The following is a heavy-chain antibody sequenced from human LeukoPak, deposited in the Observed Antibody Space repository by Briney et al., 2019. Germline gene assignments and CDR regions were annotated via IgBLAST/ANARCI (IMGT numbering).Heavy chain of an antibody. CDR1: GFTVSSNY. D-gene: IGHD5-12*01. CDR2: IYSGGST. V-gene: IGHV3-53*01. J-gene: IGHJ4*02. CDR3: ARARYSGYDSPYYFDY. Sequence: GGSLRLSCAASGFTVSSNYMSWVRQAPGKGLEWVSVIYSGGSTYYAGSVKGRFTISRDNSKNTLYLQMNSLRAEDTAVYYCARARYSGYDSPYYFDYWGQGTLVTVSS.